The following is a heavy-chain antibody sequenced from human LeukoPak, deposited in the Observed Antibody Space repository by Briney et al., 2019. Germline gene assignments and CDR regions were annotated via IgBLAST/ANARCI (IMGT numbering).Heavy chain of an antibody. D-gene: IGHD4-23*01. CDR2: IRSKVYGGTT. V-gene: IGHV3-49*04. J-gene: IGHJ4*02. Sequence: AGGSLRLSCRSSGFTFGDYVMTWVRQAPGRGLEWVGFIRSKVYGGTTEYAASVKGRFTISRDDSKSIAYLQMNSLETEDTAVYYCTRDYGGFDYWGQGTLVTVSS. CDR3: TRDYGGFDY. CDR1: GFTFGDYV.